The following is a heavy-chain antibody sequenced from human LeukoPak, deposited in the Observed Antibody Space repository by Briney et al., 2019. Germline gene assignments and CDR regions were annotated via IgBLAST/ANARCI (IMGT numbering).Heavy chain of an antibody. D-gene: IGHD6-13*01. CDR2: VSGSGSST. CDR3: AKRGFIAGNPTDFDY. Sequence: GGSLRLSCAASGFTFSSYGMSWVRQAPGKGLEWVSLVSGSGSSTYYADSVKGRFTISRDNSKNTLHLQMNSLRAEDTAVYYCAKRGFIAGNPTDFDYWGQGTLVTVSS. CDR1: GFTFSSYG. V-gene: IGHV3-23*01. J-gene: IGHJ4*02.